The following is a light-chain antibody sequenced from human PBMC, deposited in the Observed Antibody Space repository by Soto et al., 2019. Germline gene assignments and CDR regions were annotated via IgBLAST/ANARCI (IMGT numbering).Light chain of an antibody. V-gene: IGKV3-20*01. CDR2: GAS. CDR1: QKLSSTY. CDR3: QHYCSSIT. Sequence: VLTQSPGPVPLSPGARATLSCRASQKLSSTYFAWHQQKPVQPPRLLIYGASTRATGIPDRFSGSVSGTDFTLSISRLEPEDSAVYYCQHYCSSITFGVGTKVEIK. J-gene: IGKJ4*01.